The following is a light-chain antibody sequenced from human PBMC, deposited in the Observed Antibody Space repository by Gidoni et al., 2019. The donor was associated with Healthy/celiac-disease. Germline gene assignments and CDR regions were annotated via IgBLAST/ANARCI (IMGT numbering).Light chain of an antibody. V-gene: IGKV3-11*01. Sequence: EIVLTQSPATLSLSPGESATLSCRASQRVSSYLAWYQQKPGQAPRLLIYDASNRATGIPARFSVSGSGTDFTLTISSLEPEDFAVYYCQQRSNWLLTFGGGTKVEIK. CDR2: DAS. CDR1: QRVSSY. J-gene: IGKJ4*01. CDR3: QQRSNWLLT.